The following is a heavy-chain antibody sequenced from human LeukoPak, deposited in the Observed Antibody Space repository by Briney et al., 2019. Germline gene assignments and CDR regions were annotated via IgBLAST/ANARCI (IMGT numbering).Heavy chain of an antibody. Sequence: SETLSLTCTVSGDSISSYYWSWIRQPPGKGLEWIGYIYYSGSTNYNPSLKSRVTISIDTSKNQFSLKLSSVTAADTAVYYCALRRPFGAFDIWGQGTMVTVSS. J-gene: IGHJ3*02. CDR1: GDSISSYY. V-gene: IGHV4-59*08. D-gene: IGHD3-16*01. CDR2: IYYSGST. CDR3: ALRRPFGAFDI.